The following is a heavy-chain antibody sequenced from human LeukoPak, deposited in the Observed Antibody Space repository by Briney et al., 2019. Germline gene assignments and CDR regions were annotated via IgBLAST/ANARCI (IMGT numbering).Heavy chain of an antibody. CDR3: AKVRTLYSSGPDY. Sequence: GGSLRLSCAASGFTFSSYAMSWFRQAPGKGLEWVSAISGSGGSTYYADSVKGRFTISRDNSKNTLYLQMNSLRAEDTAVYYCAKVRTLYSSGPDYWGQGTLVTVSS. CDR2: ISGSGGST. V-gene: IGHV3-23*01. J-gene: IGHJ4*02. CDR1: GFTFSSYA. D-gene: IGHD6-19*01.